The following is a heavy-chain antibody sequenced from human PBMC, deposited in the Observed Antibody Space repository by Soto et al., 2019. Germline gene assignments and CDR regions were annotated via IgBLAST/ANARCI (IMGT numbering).Heavy chain of an antibody. D-gene: IGHD4-17*01. CDR2: SNPSSGDP. CDR3: ARRLRGGPGDWWFDP. CDR1: GFTLTNYY. Sequence: QVQLVQSGAEVVKPGASVRVSCKASGFTLTNYYIHWLRQTPGQGLEWMGISNPSSGDPHYAQKFQGRVTMTRDTPTSTVYLEVSGLRSDDTALYYCARRLRGGPGDWWFDPWGQGTLVTVSS. V-gene: IGHV1-46*01. J-gene: IGHJ5*02.